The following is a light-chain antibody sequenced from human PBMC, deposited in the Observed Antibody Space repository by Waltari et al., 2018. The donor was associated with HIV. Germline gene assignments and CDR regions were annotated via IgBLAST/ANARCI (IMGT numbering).Light chain of an antibody. CDR3: SSYTSSSTLV. CDR1: SSDVGGYHY. Sequence: QSALTQPASVSGSPGQSIPISCTGTSSDVGGYHYVSWFQQHPGKAPQLMIYEVSNRPSGVSNRFSGSKSGNTASLTISGLQAEDEADYYCSSYTSSSTLVFGTGTKVTVL. CDR2: EVS. V-gene: IGLV2-14*01. J-gene: IGLJ1*01.